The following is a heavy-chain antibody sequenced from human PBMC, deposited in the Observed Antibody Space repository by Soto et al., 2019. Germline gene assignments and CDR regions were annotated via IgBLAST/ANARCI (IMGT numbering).Heavy chain of an antibody. CDR2: IYYSGST. J-gene: IGHJ5*02. D-gene: IGHD6-19*01. Sequence: QLQLQESGPGLVKPSETLSLTCIVSGGSISSSSYYWGWIRQPPGKGLEWIGSIYYSGSTYYNPSFTRRGTISVYRSKIQFSRKLSSVTAADTAVFYCAIHMAGNWFDPWGQGTRVTVSS. V-gene: IGHV4-39*01. CDR3: AIHMAGNWFDP. CDR1: GGSISSSSYY.